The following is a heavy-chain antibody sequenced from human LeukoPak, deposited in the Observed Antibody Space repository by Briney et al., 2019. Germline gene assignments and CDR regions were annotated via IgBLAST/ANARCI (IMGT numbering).Heavy chain of an antibody. V-gene: IGHV4-59*08. Sequence: SSETLSLTCSVSGGSISGYYWSWIRQPPGKGLEWIGYIYYSGTTIYNPSLKSRLTISLDTSKNQFSLNLSSVTAADTAVYYCARLTVAAAGQPDYWGQGTLVTVSS. CDR1: GGSISGYY. D-gene: IGHD6-13*01. CDR3: ARLTVAAAGQPDY. J-gene: IGHJ4*02. CDR2: IYYSGTT.